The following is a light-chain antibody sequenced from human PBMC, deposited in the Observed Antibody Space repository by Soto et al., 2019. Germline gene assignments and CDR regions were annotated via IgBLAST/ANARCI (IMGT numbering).Light chain of an antibody. CDR2: DTS. Sequence: EIVLTQSPATLSLSPGERATLSCRASQTVTIYLAWYHQKTGQAPRVLIYDTSNRATGIPARFSGSGSGTDFTLTISSLEPEDFAVYYCQQYGNSPSTFGQGTRLDIK. J-gene: IGKJ5*01. CDR1: QTVTIY. V-gene: IGKV3-11*01. CDR3: QQYGNSPST.